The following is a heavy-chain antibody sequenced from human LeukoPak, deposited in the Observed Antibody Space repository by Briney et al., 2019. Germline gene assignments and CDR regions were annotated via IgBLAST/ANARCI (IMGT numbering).Heavy chain of an antibody. V-gene: IGHV1-58*02. Sequence: SVKVSCKASGFTFTSSAMQWVRQARGQRLEWIGWIVVGSGNTNYAQKFQERVTITRDMSTSTAYMELSSLRSEDTAVYYCAAHIAAAANRGGYWGQGNLVTVSS. CDR1: GFTFTSSA. J-gene: IGHJ4*02. D-gene: IGHD6-13*01. CDR3: AAHIAAAANRGGY. CDR2: IVVGSGNT.